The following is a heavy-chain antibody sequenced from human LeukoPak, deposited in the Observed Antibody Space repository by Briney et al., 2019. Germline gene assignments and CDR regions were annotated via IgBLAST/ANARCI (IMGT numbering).Heavy chain of an antibody. CDR3: ARVGDQVDY. CDR1: GFTFSSYS. V-gene: IGHV3-21*01. CDR2: ISSISRYI. Sequence: GGSLRLACAASGFTFSSYSMDWVRQAPGKGLEWVSSISSISRYINYADSVKGRFTIYRDNAKNSLYLQMNSLRAEDTAVYYCARVGDQVDYWGQGTLVTVSS. D-gene: IGHD3-10*01. J-gene: IGHJ4*02.